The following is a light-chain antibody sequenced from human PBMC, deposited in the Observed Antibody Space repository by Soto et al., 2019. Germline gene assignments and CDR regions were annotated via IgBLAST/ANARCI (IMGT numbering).Light chain of an antibody. V-gene: IGKV3-11*01. J-gene: IGKJ5*01. CDR3: QQRSNWPPT. CDR1: QSVSSY. Sequence: EIVLTQSPATLSLSPGXSATLSCRASQSVSSYLAWYQQKPGQAPRLLIYDASNRATGIPARFSGSGSGTDFTLTISSLEPEDFAVYYCQQRSNWPPTFGQGTRL. CDR2: DAS.